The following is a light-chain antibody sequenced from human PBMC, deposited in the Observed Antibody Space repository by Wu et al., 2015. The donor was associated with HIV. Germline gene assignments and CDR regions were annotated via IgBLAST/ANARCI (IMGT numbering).Light chain of an antibody. J-gene: IGKJ1*01. Sequence: EIVLTQSPATLSLSPGERVTLSCRASQSISSYLAWFQQKPGQAPRLLIYDASNRATGIPARFSGSGSATDFTLTISSLEPEDFAVYYCQQRSNWPWTFGQGTKVEIK. CDR1: QSISSY. CDR2: DAS. V-gene: IGKV3-11*01. CDR3: QQRSNWPWT.